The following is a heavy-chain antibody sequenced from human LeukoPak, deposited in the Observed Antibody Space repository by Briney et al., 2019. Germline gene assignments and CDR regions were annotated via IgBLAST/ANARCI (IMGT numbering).Heavy chain of an antibody. CDR3: ASARHGDYVWDY. V-gene: IGHV5-51*01. D-gene: IGHD4-17*01. Sequence: GESLKISCKGSGYSFTYWIGWVRQMPGKGLEWMGIIYSGDSHTKYSPSFQGRVTISADKSISTAYLQWNSLEASDTAMYYCASARHGDYVWDYWGQGTLVTVSS. J-gene: IGHJ4*02. CDR2: IYSGDSHT. CDR1: GYSFTYW.